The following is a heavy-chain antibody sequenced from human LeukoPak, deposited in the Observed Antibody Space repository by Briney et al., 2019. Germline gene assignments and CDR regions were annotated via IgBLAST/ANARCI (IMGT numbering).Heavy chain of an antibody. V-gene: IGHV4-59*12. CDR1: GGSISSYY. CDR2: IYYSGST. D-gene: IGHD3-10*01. Sequence: PSETLSLTCTVSGGSISSYYWSWIRQPPGKGLEWIGYIYYSGSTNYNPSLKSRVTISVDTSKNQFSLKLSSVTAADTAVYYCARDSDYYGSGSYFGYWGQGTLVTVSS. CDR3: ARDSDYYGSGSYFGY. J-gene: IGHJ4*02.